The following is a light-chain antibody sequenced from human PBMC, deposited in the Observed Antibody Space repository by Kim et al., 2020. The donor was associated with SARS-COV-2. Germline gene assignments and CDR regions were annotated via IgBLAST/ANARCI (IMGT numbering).Light chain of an antibody. Sequence: EIVLTQSPATLSVSPGERATLSCRTSQSIKGNLAWYQQKPGQAPRVLIYGASTRATGIPARFSGSGSGTEFILTISSLQSEDFAVYYWQHYNNLPPRTFGQGTKVDIK. CDR3: QHYNNLPPRT. V-gene: IGKV3-15*01. CDR2: GAS. CDR1: QSIKGN. J-gene: IGKJ1*01.